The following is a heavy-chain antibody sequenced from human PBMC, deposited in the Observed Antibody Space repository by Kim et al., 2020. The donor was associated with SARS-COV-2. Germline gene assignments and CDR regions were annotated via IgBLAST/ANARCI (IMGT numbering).Heavy chain of an antibody. V-gene: IGHV1-24*01. Sequence: ASVKVSCRVSGYTLTELSMHWVRQAPGKGLEWMGGFDPEDGEIIYAQELQDRLTMIEDTTTDTGYMELSSLESEDTAVYYCATYASGSRYFDLWGQGTLV. CDR1: GYTLTELS. J-gene: IGHJ4*02. CDR3: ATYASGSRYFDL. D-gene: IGHD3-10*01. CDR2: FDPEDGEI.